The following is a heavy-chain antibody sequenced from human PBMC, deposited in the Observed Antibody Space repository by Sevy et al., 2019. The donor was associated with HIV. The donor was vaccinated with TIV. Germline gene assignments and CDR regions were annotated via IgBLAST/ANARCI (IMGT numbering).Heavy chain of an antibody. D-gene: IGHD3-10*01. J-gene: IGHJ6*02. CDR1: GGSISSSSYY. CDR2: IYYSGST. Sequence: SETLSLTCTVSGGSISSSSYYWGWIRQPPGKGLEWIGSIYYSGSTYYDPSLKSRVTISVDTSKNQFSLKLSSATAADTAVYYCASTMVQGVIYYYYGMDVWGQGTTVTVSS. V-gene: IGHV4-39*01. CDR3: ASTMVQGVIYYYYGMDV.